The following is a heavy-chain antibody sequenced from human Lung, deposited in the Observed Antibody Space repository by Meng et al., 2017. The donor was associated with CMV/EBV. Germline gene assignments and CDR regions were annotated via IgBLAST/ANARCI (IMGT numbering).Heavy chain of an antibody. D-gene: IGHD3-3*01. Sequence: LRLXCSVSDDSISNSDYYWNWIRQHPEKGLEWIGYIHNSGTTYFNPSLSSRLSMSVDTSKRQFSLKLTSVTAADTAMYFCARATDFCSGWWFDPWGQGALVTVSS. J-gene: IGHJ5*02. CDR1: DDSISNSDYY. CDR2: IHNSGTT. V-gene: IGHV4-31*03. CDR3: ARATDFCSGWWFDP.